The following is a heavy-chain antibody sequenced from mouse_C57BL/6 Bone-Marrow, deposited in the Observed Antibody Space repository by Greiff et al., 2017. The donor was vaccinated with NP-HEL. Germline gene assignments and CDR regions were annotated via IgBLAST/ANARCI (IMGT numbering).Heavy chain of an antibody. Sequence: QVQLQQSGAELVRPGASVKLSCKASGYTFTDYYINWVKQRPGQGLEWIARIYPGSGNTYYNEKFKGKATLTAEKSSSTAYMQLSSLTSEDSAVYFCARSGGYLYYFDYWGQGTTLTVSS. CDR1: GYTFTDYY. D-gene: IGHD2-3*01. J-gene: IGHJ2*01. CDR3: ARSGGYLYYFDY. V-gene: IGHV1-76*01. CDR2: IYPGSGNT.